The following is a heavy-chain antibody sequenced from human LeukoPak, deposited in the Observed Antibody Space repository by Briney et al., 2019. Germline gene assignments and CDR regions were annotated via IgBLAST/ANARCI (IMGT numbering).Heavy chain of an antibody. CDR3: ARKLSDSTSA. V-gene: IGHV7-4-1*02. CDR1: GYTFTSYG. CDR2: INTNTGNP. D-gene: IGHD6-6*01. Sequence: ASVKVSCKASGYTFTSYGISWVRQAPGQGLEWMGWINTNTGNPMYAQGFTGRFVFSLNTSVSTAYLQISSLKAEDTAMYYCARKLSDSTSAWGQGTLVTVSS. J-gene: IGHJ5*02.